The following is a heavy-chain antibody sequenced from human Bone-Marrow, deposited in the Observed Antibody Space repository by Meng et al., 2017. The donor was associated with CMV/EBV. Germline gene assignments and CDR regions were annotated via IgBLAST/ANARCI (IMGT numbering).Heavy chain of an antibody. D-gene: IGHD3-22*01. V-gene: IGHV1-18*01. CDR1: GYTFTSYG. CDR3: AVTYYYDSSGYYSIDY. Sequence: VQLVQLGAEVKKPGASGKVSCKASGYTFTSYGISWVRQAPGQGLEWMGWISAYNGNTNYAQKLQGRVTMTTDTSTSTAYMELRSLRSDDTAVYYCAVTYYYDSSGYYSIDYWGQGTLVTVSS. CDR2: ISAYNGNT. J-gene: IGHJ4*02.